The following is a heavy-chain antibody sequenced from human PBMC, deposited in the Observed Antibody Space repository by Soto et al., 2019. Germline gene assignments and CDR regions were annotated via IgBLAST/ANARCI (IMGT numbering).Heavy chain of an antibody. J-gene: IGHJ5*02. Sequence: QVQLVQSGAEVKKPGSSVKVSCKASGGTFSSYTISWVRQAPGQGLEWMGRIIPIRGIANYAQKFQGRVTITADKSTSTAYMELSSLRSEDTAVYYCARHPTAMVTAYNWFDPWGQGTLVTVSS. CDR3: ARHPTAMVTAYNWFDP. CDR1: GGTFSSYT. D-gene: IGHD5-18*01. CDR2: IIPIRGIA. V-gene: IGHV1-69*02.